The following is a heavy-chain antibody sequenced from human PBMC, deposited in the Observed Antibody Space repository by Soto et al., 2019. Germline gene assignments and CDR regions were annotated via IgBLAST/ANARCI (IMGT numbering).Heavy chain of an antibody. CDR3: ARGQRFSDWFDP. CDR1: GGAISTYY. J-gene: IGHJ5*02. V-gene: IGHV4-4*07. D-gene: IGHD3-3*01. Sequence: VQLPESGPGLVKPSETLSLPCTVSGGAISTYYWTWLRPPAGRGLEWIGRIYRSGSTKYNPSLQSRVSMSLDTSKNQFSLRLSSVTAADKAVYYCARGQRFSDWFDPWGQGTLVTVSS. CDR2: IYRSGST.